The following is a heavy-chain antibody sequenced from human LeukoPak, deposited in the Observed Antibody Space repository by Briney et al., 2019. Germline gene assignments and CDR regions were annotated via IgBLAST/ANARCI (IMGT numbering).Heavy chain of an antibody. CDR3: AKVAKYYYGSETYYFFEH. V-gene: IGHV3-21*01. CDR1: GFTFSSYT. J-gene: IGHJ4*02. Sequence: GGSLRLSCAASGFTFSSYTMNWVRQAPGKGPEWVSSITSSSSYIYYADSVKGRFTISRDNVKNSLYLQMNSLRVEDTAVYYCAKVAKYYYGSETYYFFEHWGQGTPVTASS. D-gene: IGHD3-10*01. CDR2: ITSSSSYI.